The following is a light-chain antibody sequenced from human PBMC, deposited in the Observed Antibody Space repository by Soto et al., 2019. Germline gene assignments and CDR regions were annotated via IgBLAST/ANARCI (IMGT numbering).Light chain of an antibody. CDR3: QQSYSTLT. CDR1: PSVSNY. CDR2: GAF. J-gene: IGKJ2*01. V-gene: IGKV3-11*01. Sequence: EIVLTQSPATLSLSPGERATLSCRASPSVSNYLAWYQQKPGQAPRLLIYGAFNRATGIPARFSGSGSGADFTLTISSLEPEDFAVYYCQQSYSTLTFGQGTKLEIK.